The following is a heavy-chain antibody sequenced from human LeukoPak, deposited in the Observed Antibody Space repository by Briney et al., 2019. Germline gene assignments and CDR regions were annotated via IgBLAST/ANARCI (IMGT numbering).Heavy chain of an antibody. V-gene: IGHV1-2*02. J-gene: IGHJ4*02. CDR1: GYTFTDYY. D-gene: IGHD5-18*01. CDR2: INPNSGGT. Sequence: VASVKVSCKASGYTFTDYYIHWVRQAPGQGLEWMGWINPNSGGTNYAQKFQGRVTMTRDTSITTAYMELSSLRSDDTAVYYCARGTGEGYTYGRYYFDYWGQGTLVTVSS. CDR3: ARGTGEGYTYGRYYFDY.